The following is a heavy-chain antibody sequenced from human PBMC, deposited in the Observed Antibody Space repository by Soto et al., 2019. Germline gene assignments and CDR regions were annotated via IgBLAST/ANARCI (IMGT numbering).Heavy chain of an antibody. CDR3: DYRLYAGWLTGSYYDY. D-gene: IGHD7-27*01. V-gene: IGHV2-5*02. Sequence: QITLKESGPTLVKPTQTLTLTCTFSGFSLSASGAGVGWIRQPPPKAREWLAVVYGDDDKRYSPSLKSGLTITKDTSNSHVVLKMTDMDPVDTATYYCDYRLYAGWLTGSYYDYWGPGTLVTVSS. CDR2: VYGDDDK. J-gene: IGHJ4*02. CDR1: GFSLSASGAG.